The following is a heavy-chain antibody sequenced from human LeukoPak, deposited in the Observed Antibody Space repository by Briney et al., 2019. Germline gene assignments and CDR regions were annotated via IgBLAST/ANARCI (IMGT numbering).Heavy chain of an antibody. CDR2: IKQDGSEK. V-gene: IGHV3-7*01. CDR1: GFTCSNYW. Sequence: GGSLRLSCAASGFTCSNYWMSWVRQAPGKGLEWVANIKQDGSEKYYVDSVKGRFTISRDNAKNSLYLQMNSLRAEDTAVYYCARIRERGEFYAFDIWGQGTMVTVSS. J-gene: IGHJ3*02. D-gene: IGHD3-10*01. CDR3: ARIRERGEFYAFDI.